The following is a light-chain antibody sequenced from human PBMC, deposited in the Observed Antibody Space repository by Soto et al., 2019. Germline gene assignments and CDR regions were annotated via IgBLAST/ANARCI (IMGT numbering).Light chain of an antibody. CDR2: AAS. J-gene: IGKJ1*01. Sequence: QLNQSPSSLSASVGDRVTITCRASQGISSYLAWYQQKPGKAPKLLIYAASTLQSGVPSRFSGSVSGTDLTITISSLQPEDGETYYGQQSYSTPRTFGQGTKVDIK. CDR3: QQSYSTPRT. V-gene: IGKV1-39*01. CDR1: QGISSY.